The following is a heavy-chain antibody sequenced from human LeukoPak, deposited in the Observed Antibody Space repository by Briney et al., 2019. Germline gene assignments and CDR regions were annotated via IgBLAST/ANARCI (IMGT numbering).Heavy chain of an antibody. CDR1: GDSIGSDYY. CDR2: VFHSENT. D-gene: IGHD3-22*01. Sequence: SETLSLTCAVSGDSIGSDYYWAWIRQPPGKGLEWIGSVFHSENTYYNPSLKSRVTISVDTPKNQFSLKLTSVTAADTAVYYCARGNEDYYDSSGYLSWGQGTLVTVSS. V-gene: IGHV4-38-2*01. CDR3: ARGNEDYYDSSGYLS. J-gene: IGHJ5*02.